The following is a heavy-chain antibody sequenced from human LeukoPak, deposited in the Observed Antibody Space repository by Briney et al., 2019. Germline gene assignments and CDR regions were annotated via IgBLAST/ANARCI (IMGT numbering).Heavy chain of an antibody. Sequence: GVSLRLSCAVSGITLRNYGMSWLHQAPGKGLEGVAGLSGSGGGTNYSDTVQGRFTISRDNPKTTLYLQMNSLRAEDTAVYFCAKRGVVIRVFLVGFHKEAYYFDSWGQGALVTVSS. D-gene: IGHD3-10*01. CDR1: GITLRNYG. V-gene: IGHV3-23*01. CDR3: AKRGVVIRVFLVGFHKEAYYFDS. CDR2: LSGSGGGT. J-gene: IGHJ4*02.